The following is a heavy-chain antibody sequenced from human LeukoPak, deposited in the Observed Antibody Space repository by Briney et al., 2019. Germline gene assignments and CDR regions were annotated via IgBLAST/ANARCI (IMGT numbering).Heavy chain of an antibody. CDR2: ISSSSSYI. CDR3: ARRGGKCSGGSCYFFDY. Sequence: TGGSLRLSCAASGFTFSSYSMNWVRQAPGKGLEWVSSISSSSSYIYYADSVKGRFTISRDNAKNSLYLQMNSLRAEDTAVYYCARRGGKCSGGSCYFFDYWGQGTLVTVSS. CDR1: GFTFSSYS. J-gene: IGHJ4*02. D-gene: IGHD2-15*01. V-gene: IGHV3-21*01.